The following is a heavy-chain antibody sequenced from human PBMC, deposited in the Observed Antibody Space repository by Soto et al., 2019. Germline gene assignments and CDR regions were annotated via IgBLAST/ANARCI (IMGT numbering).Heavy chain of an antibody. CDR3: ARLSGTSEYFFDY. V-gene: IGHV1-46*03. CDR1: GCTFTSYY. D-gene: IGHD3-10*01. Sequence: ASVKVSCKASGCTFTSYYIHWVRQAPGQGLEWMGIINPSGGGATYAQKFQDRVTMTRDTSTSTVYMDLSSLRSEDTAIYYCARLSGTSEYFFDYWGQGTLVTVSS. J-gene: IGHJ4*02. CDR2: INPSGGGA.